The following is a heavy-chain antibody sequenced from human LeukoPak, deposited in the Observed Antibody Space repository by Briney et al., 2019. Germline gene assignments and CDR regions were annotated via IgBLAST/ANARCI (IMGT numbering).Heavy chain of an antibody. CDR1: GGSIRSSSYF. CDR2: IYYSGST. CDR3: ATLLGYDILTGYSPSGGYYYYMDV. Sequence: PSETLSLTCTVSGGSIRSSSYFWGWIRQPPGKGLEWIGYIYYSGSTYYNPSLKSRVTISVDTSKNQFSLKLSSVTAADTAVYYCATLLGYDILTGYSPSGGYYYYMDVWGKGTTVTASS. V-gene: IGHV4-39*07. D-gene: IGHD3-9*01. J-gene: IGHJ6*03.